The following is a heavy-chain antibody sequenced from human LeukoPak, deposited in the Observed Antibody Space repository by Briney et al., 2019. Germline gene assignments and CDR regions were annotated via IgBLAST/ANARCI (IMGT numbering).Heavy chain of an antibody. V-gene: IGHV4-59*08. CDR2: ISYSGST. CDR1: GGSISSYY. Sequence: SETLSLTCTVSGGSISSYYWSWIRQPPGKGLDWIGYISYSGSTNYNPSLKSPVPISLDTSKHQSSLKLSSVTAADTAVYYCARPLRRGWKGAFDIWGQGTVVTVSS. CDR3: ARPLRRGWKGAFDI. J-gene: IGHJ3*02. D-gene: IGHD3-10*01.